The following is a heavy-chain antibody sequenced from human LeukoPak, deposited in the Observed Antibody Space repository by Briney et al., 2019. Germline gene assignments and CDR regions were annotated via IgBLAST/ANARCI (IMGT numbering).Heavy chain of an antibody. CDR3: ARYYYDSSGSD. CDR2: IYYSGST. J-gene: IGHJ4*02. V-gene: IGHV4-39*01. CDR1: GGSISSSSYY. Sequence: PSETLSLICTVSGGSISSSSYYWGWIRQPPGKGLEWIGSIYYSGSTYYNPSLKSRVTISVDTSKNQFSLKLSSVTAADTAVYYCARYYYDSSGSDWGQGTLVTVSS. D-gene: IGHD3-22*01.